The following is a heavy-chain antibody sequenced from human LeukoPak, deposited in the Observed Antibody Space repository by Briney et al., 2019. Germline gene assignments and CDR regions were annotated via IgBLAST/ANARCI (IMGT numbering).Heavy chain of an antibody. J-gene: IGHJ4*02. CDR3: AREMRSYDSSGYYSFDY. Sequence: GGSLRLSCVASGFTFSGYALSWVRQAPGKGLEWVSAISNNGGYTYYADSVQGRFTISRDNAKNSLYLQMNSLRAEDTAVYYCAREMRSYDSSGYYSFDYWGQGTLVTVSS. D-gene: IGHD3-22*01. CDR2: ISNNGGYT. V-gene: IGHV3-23*01. CDR1: GFTFSGYA.